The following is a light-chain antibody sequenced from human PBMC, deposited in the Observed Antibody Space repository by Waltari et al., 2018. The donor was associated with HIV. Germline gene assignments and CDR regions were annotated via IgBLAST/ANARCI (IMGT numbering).Light chain of an antibody. CDR1: NSNIGAGYG. Sequence: QSVLTQPPSVSGAPRQRVTLSCTGTNSNIGAGYGVHWYQHLPGAAPKPLIYDINNRPSGVPDRLSGSKSGTSASLAITGLQVEDEGDYFCQSYDSSLNVIFGGGTKLTVL. CDR3: QSYDSSLNVI. V-gene: IGLV1-40*01. CDR2: DIN. J-gene: IGLJ2*01.